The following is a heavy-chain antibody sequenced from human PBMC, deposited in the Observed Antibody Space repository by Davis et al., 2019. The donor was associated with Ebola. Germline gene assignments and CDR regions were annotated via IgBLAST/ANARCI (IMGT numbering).Heavy chain of an antibody. J-gene: IGHJ5*02. CDR1: GGTFSSYA. Sequence: AASVKVSCKASGGTFSSYAISWVRQAPGQGLEWMGGIIPIFGTVNYAQQFKGRVTITADKSTSTAYMELSSLRSEDTAVYYCARVRVYSSSSYWFDPWGQGTLVTVSS. CDR2: IIPIFGTV. V-gene: IGHV1-69*06. CDR3: ARVRVYSSSSYWFDP. D-gene: IGHD6-6*01.